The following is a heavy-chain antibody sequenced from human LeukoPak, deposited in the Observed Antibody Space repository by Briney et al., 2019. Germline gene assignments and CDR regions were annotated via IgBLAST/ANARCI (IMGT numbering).Heavy chain of an antibody. Sequence: SETLSLTCTISAGSISSYYWSWIRQPPGKGLEWIGYISYIGTTNDNPSLKSRVTISLDTSKNQFSLKLTSVTAADTAVYYCARDPDYWGQGTLVTVSS. CDR1: AGSISSYY. CDR2: ISYIGTT. V-gene: IGHV4-59*12. CDR3: ARDPDY. J-gene: IGHJ4*02.